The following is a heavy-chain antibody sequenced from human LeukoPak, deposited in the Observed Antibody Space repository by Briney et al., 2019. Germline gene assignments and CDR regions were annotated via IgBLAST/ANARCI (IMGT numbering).Heavy chain of an antibody. Sequence: SETLSLTCTVSGGSISTYYWSWIRQPPGRGLEWFGYISYTGSTNYNPSLKSRVTISVDTSKNQFSLKLSYVTAADTAVYYCARGPADVDIVATKGADYWGQGTLVTVSS. CDR3: ARGPADVDIVATKGADY. D-gene: IGHD5-12*01. CDR2: ISYTGST. J-gene: IGHJ4*02. V-gene: IGHV4-59*12. CDR1: GGSISTYY.